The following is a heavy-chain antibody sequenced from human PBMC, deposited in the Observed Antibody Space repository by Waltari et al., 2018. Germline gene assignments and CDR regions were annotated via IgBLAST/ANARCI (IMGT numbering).Heavy chain of an antibody. V-gene: IGHV4-34*01. Sequence: QVQLQQWGAGLLKPSETLSLTSAVYGGSFSGYYWSWIRQPPGKGLEWIGEINHSGSTNYNPSLKSRVTISVDTSKNQFSLKLSSVTAADTAVYYCARGGVYAIRYDYWGQGTLVTVSS. D-gene: IGHD2-8*01. CDR2: INHSGST. CDR1: GGSFSGYY. CDR3: ARGGVYAIRYDY. J-gene: IGHJ4*02.